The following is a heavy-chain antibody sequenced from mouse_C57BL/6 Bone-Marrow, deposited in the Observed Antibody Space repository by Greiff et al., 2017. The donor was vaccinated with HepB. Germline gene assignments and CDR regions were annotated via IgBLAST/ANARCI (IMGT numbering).Heavy chain of an antibody. Sequence: EVQLVESGAELVRPGASVKLSCTASGFNIKDDYMHWVKQRPEQGLEWIGWIDPENGDTEYASKFQGKATITADTSSNTAYLQLSSLTSEDTAVYYCTTVYYEAYWGQGTLVTVSA. D-gene: IGHD2-4*01. V-gene: IGHV14-4*01. CDR3: TTVYYEAY. J-gene: IGHJ3*01. CDR2: IDPENGDT. CDR1: GFNIKDDY.